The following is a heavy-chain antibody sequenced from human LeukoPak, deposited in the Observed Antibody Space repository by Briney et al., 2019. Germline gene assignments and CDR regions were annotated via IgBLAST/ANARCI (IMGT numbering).Heavy chain of an antibody. CDR2: IREDGSEK. V-gene: IGHV3-7*01. CDR1: GFTFSAYW. J-gene: IGHJ4*02. CDR3: ARDKIVGATTLDY. Sequence: QPGGSLRLSCAASGFTFSAYWMSWVRQAPGKELEWVANIREDGSEKYYVDSVKGQFTISRDNAKNSLYLQMNSLRVEDTAVYYCARDKIVGATTLDYWGQGTLVTVSS. D-gene: IGHD1-26*01.